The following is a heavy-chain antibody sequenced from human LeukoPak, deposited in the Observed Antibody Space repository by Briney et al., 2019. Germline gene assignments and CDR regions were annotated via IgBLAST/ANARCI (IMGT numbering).Heavy chain of an antibody. Sequence: GGSLRLSCAASGFTFSSYAMSWVRQAPGKGLEWASAISGSGGSTYYADSVKGRFTISRDNSKNTLYLQMNSLRAEDTAVYYCARDSGSYYNWFDPWGQGTLVTVSS. D-gene: IGHD1-26*01. CDR2: ISGSGGST. V-gene: IGHV3-23*01. CDR1: GFTFSSYA. J-gene: IGHJ5*02. CDR3: ARDSGSYYNWFDP.